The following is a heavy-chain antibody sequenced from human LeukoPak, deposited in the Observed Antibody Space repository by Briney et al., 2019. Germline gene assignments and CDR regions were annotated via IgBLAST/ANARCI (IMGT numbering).Heavy chain of an antibody. CDR3: AKVTRSGSYVFDY. CDR2: ISGSGGST. V-gene: IGHV3-23*01. J-gene: IGHJ4*02. D-gene: IGHD3-10*01. CDR1: GFTFSSYA. Sequence: GGSLRLSCAASGFTFSSYAMSWVRQAPGKGLEWVSAISGSGGSTYYADSVKGRFTISRDDSKNTLYLQMNSLRAEDTAVYYCAKVTRSGSYVFDYWGQGTLVTVSS.